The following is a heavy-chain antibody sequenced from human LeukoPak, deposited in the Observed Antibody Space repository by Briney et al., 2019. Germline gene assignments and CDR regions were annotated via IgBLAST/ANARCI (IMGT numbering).Heavy chain of an antibody. CDR3: ARDWRVGLWWFSSHQNFDY. Sequence: GAPVKVSCKASGYTFTSYGISWVRQAPGQGLEWMGWISAYNGNTNYAQKLQGRVTMTTDTSTSTAYMELRSLRSDDTAVYYCARDWRVGLWWFSSHQNFDYWGQGTLVTVSS. CDR1: GYTFTSYG. V-gene: IGHV1-18*01. D-gene: IGHD2-21*01. CDR2: ISAYNGNT. J-gene: IGHJ4*02.